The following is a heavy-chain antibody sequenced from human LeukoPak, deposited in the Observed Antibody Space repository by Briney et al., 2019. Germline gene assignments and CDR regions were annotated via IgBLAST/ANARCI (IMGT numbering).Heavy chain of an antibody. Sequence: PGESLRLSCIGSGMNNYWMTWVRQAPGKGLQSLANINKDGSEKYYLDSVKGRITISRDNMKNSVFLEINSLRAEDTGIYYCATDLNWVSHWGQGTPVTVSS. J-gene: IGHJ4*02. CDR1: GMNNYW. V-gene: IGHV3-7*01. CDR3: ATDLNWVSH. D-gene: IGHD3-16*01. CDR2: INKDGSEK.